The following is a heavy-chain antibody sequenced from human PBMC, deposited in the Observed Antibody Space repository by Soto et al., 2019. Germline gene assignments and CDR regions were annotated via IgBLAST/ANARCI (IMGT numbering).Heavy chain of an antibody. J-gene: IGHJ4*02. V-gene: IGHV4-31*03. CDR1: GGSIDTGGVY. CDR3: ASGTFNDISFDS. D-gene: IGHD2-21*01. Sequence: VQLQESCPGLMKPSQTLTLTCSVSGGSIDTGGVYWNCARQLPRKGLQWIGYIYYTGAAYYNPALKSRVVISLDTSANQFSLSLTSLTAADTAVYYCASGTFNDISFDSWGQGRLVTVSS. CDR2: IYYTGAA.